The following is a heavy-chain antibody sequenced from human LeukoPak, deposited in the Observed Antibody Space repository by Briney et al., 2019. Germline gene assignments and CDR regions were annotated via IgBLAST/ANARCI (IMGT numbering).Heavy chain of an antibody. CDR1: GYTFTSYY. J-gene: IGHJ5*02. CDR3: ARDRYVVNNWFDP. V-gene: IGHV1-46*01. CDR2: INPSGGST. Sequence: GASVKVSCKASGYTFTSYYMHWVRQAPGQGLEWMGIINPSGGSTTYAQKFQGRVTMTRDMSTSTVYMELNSLRSEDTAVYYCARDRYVVNNWFDPWGQGTLVTVSS. D-gene: IGHD3-9*01.